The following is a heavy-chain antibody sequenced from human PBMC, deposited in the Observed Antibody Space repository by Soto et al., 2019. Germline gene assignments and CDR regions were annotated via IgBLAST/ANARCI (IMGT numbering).Heavy chain of an antibody. D-gene: IGHD3-16*02. CDR3: ARYERMITSGGVIAYFDY. V-gene: IGHV3-48*03. J-gene: IGHJ4*02. CDR2: ISSSGSTI. Sequence: SLRLSFAASGFTFSSYEMNWVRQAPGDGLEWVSYISSSGSTIYYADSVKGRFTISRDNAKNSLYLQMKSLRAEDTAVYYCARYERMITSGGVIAYFDYWGQGTLVTVSS. CDR1: GFTFSSYE.